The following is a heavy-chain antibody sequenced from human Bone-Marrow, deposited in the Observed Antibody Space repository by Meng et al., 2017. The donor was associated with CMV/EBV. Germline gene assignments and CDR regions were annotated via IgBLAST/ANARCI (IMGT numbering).Heavy chain of an antibody. CDR3: ARGQDWSESYPS. CDR2: IYYSGST. CDR1: GFTFSDYY. D-gene: IGHD1-26*01. V-gene: IGHV4-34*01. J-gene: IGHJ4*02. Sequence: ESLKISCAASGFTFSDYYMSWIRQAPGKGLEWIGSIYYSGSTYYNPSLKSRVTISVDTSKNQFSLKLSSVTAADTAVYYCARGQDWSESYPSWGQGTLVTVSS.